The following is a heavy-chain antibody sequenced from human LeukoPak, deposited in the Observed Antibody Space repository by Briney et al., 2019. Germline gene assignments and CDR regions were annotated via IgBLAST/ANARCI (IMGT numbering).Heavy chain of an antibody. Sequence: ASVKVSCKASGYTFTSYGISWVRQAPGQGLEWMGWISAYNGNTNYAQKLQGRVTMTTDTSTSTAYMELRSLRSDDTAVYYCARQDCSSTSCYVSYYYYGMDVWGQGTTVTVSS. CDR3: ARQDCSSTSCYVSYYYYGMDV. D-gene: IGHD2-2*01. CDR2: ISAYNGNT. CDR1: GYTFTSYG. J-gene: IGHJ6*02. V-gene: IGHV1-18*01.